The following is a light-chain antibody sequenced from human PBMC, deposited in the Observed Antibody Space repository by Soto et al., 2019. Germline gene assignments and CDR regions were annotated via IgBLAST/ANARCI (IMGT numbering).Light chain of an antibody. CDR2: DAS. CDR3: QQRSNWPRALT. CDR1: QSVSSY. Sequence: EIVLTQSPATLSLSPGERATLSCRASQSVSSYLAWYQQKPGQAPGLLIYDASNRATGIPARFSGSGSGTDFTLTISSLEPEDFAVYYCQQRSNWPRALTFGGGTKVEIK. V-gene: IGKV3-11*01. J-gene: IGKJ4*01.